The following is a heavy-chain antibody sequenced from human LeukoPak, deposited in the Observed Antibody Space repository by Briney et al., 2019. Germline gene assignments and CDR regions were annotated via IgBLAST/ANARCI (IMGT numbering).Heavy chain of an antibody. Sequence: PSETLSLTCAVYGGSVSGYYWSWIRQPPGKGLEWIGEINHSGSTNYNPSLKSRVTISVDTSKNQFSLKLSSVTAADTAVYYCARVGYCSGGSCYFTYFQHWGQSTLVTVSS. CDR2: INHSGST. CDR1: GGSVSGYY. V-gene: IGHV4-34*01. D-gene: IGHD2-15*01. J-gene: IGHJ1*01. CDR3: ARVGYCSGGSCYFTYFQH.